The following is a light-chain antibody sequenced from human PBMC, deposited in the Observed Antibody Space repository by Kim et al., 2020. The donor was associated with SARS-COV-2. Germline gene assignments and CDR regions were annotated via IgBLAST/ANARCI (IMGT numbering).Light chain of an antibody. V-gene: IGKV3-20*01. J-gene: IGKJ1*01. Sequence: EVVLTQSPGTMSLSPGERAILSCRASQSIRSSYFAWFQQKPGQPPRLLIYGASSRATGFPDWFSGTGSGTDFTLTINRLEPEDSALYFCHQYGSLPRTFGQGTKVDIK. CDR3: HQYGSLPRT. CDR1: QSIRSSY. CDR2: GAS.